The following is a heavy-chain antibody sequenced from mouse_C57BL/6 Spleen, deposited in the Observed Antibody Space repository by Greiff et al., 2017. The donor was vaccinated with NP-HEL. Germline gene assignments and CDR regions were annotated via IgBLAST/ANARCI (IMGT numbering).Heavy chain of an antibody. D-gene: IGHD1-1*01. CDR1: GYAFSSSW. J-gene: IGHJ3*01. CDR3: ARDYGSSPFAY. CDR2: IYPGDGDT. Sequence: QVQLKESGPELVKPGASVKISCKASGYAFSSSWMNWVKQRPGKGLEWIGRIYPGDGDTNYNGKCKGRATLTADKSSSTAYMQLSSLTYEDSAGYFSARDYGSSPFAYWGQGTLVTDSA. V-gene: IGHV1-82*01.